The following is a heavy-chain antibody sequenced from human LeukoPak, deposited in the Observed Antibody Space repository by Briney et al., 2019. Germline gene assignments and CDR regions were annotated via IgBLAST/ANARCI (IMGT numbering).Heavy chain of an antibody. CDR1: GFTFSSYA. V-gene: IGHV3-23*01. J-gene: IGHJ4*02. CDR2: ISDSGGST. D-gene: IGHD6-6*01. Sequence: GGSLRLSCAASGFTFSSYAMSWVRQAPGKGLEWVSAISDSGGSTYYAPSVKGRFTISRDNSKNMLYLQMNSLRAEDTAVYYCAKDFRDGSSSFDYWGQGTLVTVSS. CDR3: AKDFRDGSSSFDY.